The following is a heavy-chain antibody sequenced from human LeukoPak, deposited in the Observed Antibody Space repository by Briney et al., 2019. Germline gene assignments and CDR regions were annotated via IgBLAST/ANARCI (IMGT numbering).Heavy chain of an antibody. J-gene: IGHJ1*01. CDR3: ARAPSEIGGYYPEYFRH. V-gene: IGHV3-74*01. CDR2: IKSDGST. CDR1: GFTFRSYW. Sequence: GGSLRLSCAASGFTFRSYWMHWVRQAPGKGLVWVSRIKSDGSTRYADSVKGRFTISRDNAKNTVSLQMTSLRAEDTGVYYCARAPSEIGGYYPEYFRHWGQGTLVIVSS. D-gene: IGHD3-22*01.